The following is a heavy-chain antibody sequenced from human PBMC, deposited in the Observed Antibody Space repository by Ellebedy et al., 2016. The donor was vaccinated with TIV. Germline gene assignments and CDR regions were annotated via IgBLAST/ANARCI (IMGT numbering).Heavy chain of an antibody. CDR3: ARHALWFGELSTANWYFDL. CDR1: GYSFTNYW. V-gene: IGHV5-51*01. Sequence: GESLKISXKGSGYSFTNYWHAWVRQMPGKGLEWMGIINPDDSDSDTRYSPSFQGQVTISVDKSINTAFLHWSGLKASDTAIYYCARHALWFGELSTANWYFDLWGRGTLVTVSS. D-gene: IGHD3-10*01. CDR2: INPDDSDSDT. J-gene: IGHJ2*01.